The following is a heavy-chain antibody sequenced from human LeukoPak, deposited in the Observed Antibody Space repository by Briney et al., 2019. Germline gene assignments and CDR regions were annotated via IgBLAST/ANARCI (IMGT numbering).Heavy chain of an antibody. CDR2: ITSTGDTI. V-gene: IGHV3-48*04. D-gene: IGHD1-1*01. CDR1: GFTLSSYC. J-gene: IGHJ4*02. CDR3: ARGERNDAVHPH. Sequence: GGSLRLSCAATGFTLSSYCMTWVRQSPGKGLEWISLITSTGDTIYYADSMQGRFTISRDNAKNSLDLEMNSLRAEDTAVYYCARGERNDAVHPHWGQGTLVTVSS.